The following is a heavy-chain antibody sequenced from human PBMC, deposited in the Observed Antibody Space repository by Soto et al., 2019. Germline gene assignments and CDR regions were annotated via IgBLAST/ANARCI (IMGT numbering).Heavy chain of an antibody. CDR2: THYSGST. D-gene: IGHD3-9*01. Sequence: SETLSLTCSVTGGSISSSTYYWGWIRQPPGKGLEWLGSTHYSGSTYYNPSLKSRVTISVDTSKNQFSLKLSSLIAADTAIYYCARMYYEILTGYYPGWFDPWRQGTLVTVSS. CDR1: GGSISSSTYY. J-gene: IGHJ5*02. CDR3: ARMYYEILTGYYPGWFDP. V-gene: IGHV4-39*01.